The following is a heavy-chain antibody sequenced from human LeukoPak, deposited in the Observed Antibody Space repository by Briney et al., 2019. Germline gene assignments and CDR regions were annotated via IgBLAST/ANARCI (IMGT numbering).Heavy chain of an antibody. D-gene: IGHD1/OR15-1a*01. J-gene: IGHJ4*02. CDR3: ARGTGTGFFLFDY. CDR1: GGSISSYY. V-gene: IGHV4-59*01. CDR2: IYYSGST. Sequence: SETLSLTCTVSGGSISSYYWSWIRQPPGKGLEWIGYIYYSGSTNYNPSLKSRVTISVDTSKNQFSLKLSSVTAADTAVYYCARGTGTGFFLFDYWGQGTLVTVSS.